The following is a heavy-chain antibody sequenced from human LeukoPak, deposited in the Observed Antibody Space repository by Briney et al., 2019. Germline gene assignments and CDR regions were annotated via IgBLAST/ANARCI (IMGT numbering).Heavy chain of an antibody. J-gene: IGHJ4*02. D-gene: IGHD3-22*01. Sequence: SETLSLTCTVSGGSISSSSYYWGWIRQPPGKGLEWIGSIYYSGSTYYNPSLKSRVTISVDTSKNQFSLKLSSVTAADTAVYYCARRGNYCDSSGYSDYWGQGTLVTVSS. V-gene: IGHV4-39*01. CDR2: IYYSGST. CDR1: GGSISSSSYY. CDR3: ARRGNYCDSSGYSDY.